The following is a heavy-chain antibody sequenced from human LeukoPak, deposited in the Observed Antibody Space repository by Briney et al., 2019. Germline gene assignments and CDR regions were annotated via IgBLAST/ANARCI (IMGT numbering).Heavy chain of an antibody. CDR2: INHSGST. D-gene: IGHD3-10*01. Sequence: SETLSLTCGVYGGSFSGYYWSWIRQPPGKGLEWIGEINHSGSTNYNPSLKSRVTISVDTSKNQFSLKLSSVTAADTAVYYCARLVGSGSSPFDYWGQGTLVTVSS. J-gene: IGHJ4*02. V-gene: IGHV4-34*01. CDR1: GGSFSGYY. CDR3: ARLVGSGSSPFDY.